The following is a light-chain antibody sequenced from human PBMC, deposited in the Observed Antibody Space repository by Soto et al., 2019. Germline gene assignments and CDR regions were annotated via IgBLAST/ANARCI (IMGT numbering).Light chain of an antibody. CDR3: SSYAGTHIV. CDR1: SSDVGGYNY. Sequence: QSVLTQPPSASGSPGQSVTISCTGTSSDVGGYNYVSWYQQHPGNAPKLMIYDVSKRPSGVPDRFSGSKSGNTASLTVSGLQVEDEADYYCSSYAGTHIVFGTGTKLTVL. V-gene: IGLV2-8*01. J-gene: IGLJ1*01. CDR2: DVS.